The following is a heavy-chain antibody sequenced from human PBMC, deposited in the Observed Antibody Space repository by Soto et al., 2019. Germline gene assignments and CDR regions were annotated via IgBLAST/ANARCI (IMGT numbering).Heavy chain of an antibody. V-gene: IGHV1-69*01. CDR2: IIPIFGTA. Sequence: QVQLVQSGAAVKKPGSSVKVSCKASGGTFSIYSINWVRQAPGQGLEWMGEIIPIFGTANYAQKFQVRVTITADEATSTAYMELSSLGSEDKAVYYCARDGGRHSGGIDYWGQGPLVTVSS. J-gene: IGHJ4*02. CDR3: ARDGGRHSGGIDY. D-gene: IGHD1-26*01. CDR1: GGTFSIYS.